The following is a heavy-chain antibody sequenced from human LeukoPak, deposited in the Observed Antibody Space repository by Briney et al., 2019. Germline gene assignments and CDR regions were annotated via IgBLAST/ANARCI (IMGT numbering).Heavy chain of an antibody. J-gene: IGHJ5*02. CDR2: IYYSGST. CDR3: ARHSSAARRSSWFDP. V-gene: IGHV4-39*01. Sequence: PSETLSLTCTVSGGSISSSSYYWGWIRQPPGKGLEWIGSIYYSGSTYYNPSLKSRVTISVDTSKNQFSLKLSSVTAADTALYYCARHSSAARRSSWFDPWGQGTLVTVSS. CDR1: GGSISSSSYY. D-gene: IGHD6-6*01.